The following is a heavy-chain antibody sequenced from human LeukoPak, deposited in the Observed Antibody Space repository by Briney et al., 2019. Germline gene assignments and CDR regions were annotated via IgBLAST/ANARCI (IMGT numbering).Heavy chain of an antibody. D-gene: IGHD3/OR15-3a*01. J-gene: IGHJ4*02. V-gene: IGHV4-39*01. CDR3: ARQTGSGLFILP. CDR1: GVSISSSDSY. CDR2: IYYSGNT. Sequence: SETLSLTCTVSGVSISSSDSYWGWIRQPPGKGLEWIGSIYYSGNTYYNASLKSQVSISIDTSKNRFSLKLTSVTAADTAVYYCARQTGSGLFILPGGQGTLVTVSS.